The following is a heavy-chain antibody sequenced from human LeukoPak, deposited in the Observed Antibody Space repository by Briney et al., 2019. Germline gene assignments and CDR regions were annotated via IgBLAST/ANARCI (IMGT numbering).Heavy chain of an antibody. D-gene: IGHD3/OR15-3a*01. J-gene: IGHJ4*02. V-gene: IGHV4-39*01. CDR3: ARQTGSGLFILP. CDR1: GVSISSSDSY. CDR2: IYYSGNT. Sequence: SETLSLTCTVSGVSISSSDSYWGWIRQPPGKGLEWIGSIYYSGNTYYNASLKSQVSISIDTSKNRFSLKLTSVTAADTAVYYCARQTGSGLFILPGGQGTLVTVSS.